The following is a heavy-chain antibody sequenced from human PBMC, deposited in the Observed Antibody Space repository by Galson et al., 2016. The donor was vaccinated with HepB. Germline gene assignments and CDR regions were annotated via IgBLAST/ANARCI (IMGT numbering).Heavy chain of an antibody. V-gene: IGHV3-23*01. CDR3: GRGSKYGFDM. Sequence: SLRLSCAASGFAFDRRALSWVRQAPGKRLEWVSVIRSAGDITYYADSVKGRFTISRDNAKNTLFLQMNSLRADDTAVYYCGRGSKYGFDMWGQGTMVTVSS. J-gene: IGHJ3*02. D-gene: IGHD2-15*01. CDR2: IRSAGDIT. CDR1: GFAFDRRA.